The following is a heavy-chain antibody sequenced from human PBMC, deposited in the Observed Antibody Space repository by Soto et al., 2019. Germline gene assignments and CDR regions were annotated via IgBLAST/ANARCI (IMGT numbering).Heavy chain of an antibody. V-gene: IGHV3-23*01. CDR3: AKGLIGSYSIPNPDYGLDV. J-gene: IGHJ6*02. CDR2: VSGSGGTT. D-gene: IGHD3-10*01. CDR1: GFTFTNYA. Sequence: EVQLLESGGGLVQPGGSLRLSCAASGFTFTNYAMSWVRQAPGKGLEWVAAVSGSGGTTYYADSVRGRFTISRDNSKNTLYVQMNSLRAGDTAIYYCAKGLIGSYSIPNPDYGLDVWGQGTTVTVSS.